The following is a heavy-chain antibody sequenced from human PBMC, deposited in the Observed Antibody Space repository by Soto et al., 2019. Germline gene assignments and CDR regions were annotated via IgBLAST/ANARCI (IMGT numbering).Heavy chain of an antibody. V-gene: IGHV1-69*01. CDR1: GGSFMSQA. J-gene: IGHJ6*02. D-gene: IGHD3-10*01. Sequence: QVQLVQSGAEVKKPGSSVKVSCKSSGGSFMSQAISWVRQAPGQGPEWMGGIIPFSGTVTYTQRFQGRLTLTADEPTKTAYMELCSLRSEGTAVYYCARGSYDSYADFFGMDLWGQGTTVTVS. CDR3: ARGSYDSYADFFGMDL. CDR2: IIPFSGTV.